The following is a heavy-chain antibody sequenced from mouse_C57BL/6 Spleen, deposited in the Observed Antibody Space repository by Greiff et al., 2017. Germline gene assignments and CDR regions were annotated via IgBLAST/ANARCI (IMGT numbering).Heavy chain of an antibody. J-gene: IGHJ2*01. V-gene: IGHV1-39*01. CDR3: ARSGELRPYFDY. CDR2: IKPNYGTT. CDR1: GYSFTDYN. Sequence: VQLQQSGPELVKPGASVKISCKASGYSFTDYNMNWVKQSNGKSLEWIGVIKPNYGTTSYNQKFKGKATLTVDQSSSTAYMQLNILTSEYSAVYYCARSGELRPYFDYWGQGTTLTVSS. D-gene: IGHD3-2*02.